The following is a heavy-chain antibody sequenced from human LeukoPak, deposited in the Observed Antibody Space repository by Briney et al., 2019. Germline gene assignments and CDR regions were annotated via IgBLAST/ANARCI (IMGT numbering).Heavy chain of an antibody. D-gene: IGHD4-17*01. J-gene: IGHJ4*02. V-gene: IGHV3-74*01. CDR3: ARGEYGDYFDN. Sequence: GGSLRLSCAASGFTFTNYWMYWVRQAPGMGLVWVSRLPPDELGIIYADSVKGRFTVSRDNAKNTVYLQMNNLRVDDTAVYYCARGEYGDYFDNWGQGTLVTVSS. CDR1: GFTFTNYW. CDR2: LPPDELGI.